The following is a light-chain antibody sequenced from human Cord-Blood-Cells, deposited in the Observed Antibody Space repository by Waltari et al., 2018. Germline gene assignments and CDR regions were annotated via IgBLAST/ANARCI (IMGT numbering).Light chain of an antibody. V-gene: IGKV1-5*01. Sequence: DIQMTQSPSTLSASVGDRVTITCRASQSISSWLAWYQQKPGKAPKLLIYDASSLGSGVPSRFSGSGSGTEFTLTISSLLPDDFATYYCQQYNSYSRTFGQGTKVEIK. CDR2: DAS. CDR3: QQYNSYSRT. CDR1: QSISSW. J-gene: IGKJ1*01.